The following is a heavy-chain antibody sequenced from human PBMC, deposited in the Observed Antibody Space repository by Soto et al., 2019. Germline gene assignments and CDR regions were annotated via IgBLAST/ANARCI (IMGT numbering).Heavy chain of an antibody. Sequence: ASVKVSCKASGYTFSDYYIHWVRQAPGQGLEWMGWINPNSGGTKYAPKFQGGVTMTRDTSITTAYMELSRLRSGDTAAYYCAREPATAKPEGVDFWGQGTLVTVSS. CDR2: INPNSGGT. D-gene: IGHD1-1*01. V-gene: IGHV1-2*02. CDR1: GYTFSDYY. CDR3: AREPATAKPEGVDF. J-gene: IGHJ4*02.